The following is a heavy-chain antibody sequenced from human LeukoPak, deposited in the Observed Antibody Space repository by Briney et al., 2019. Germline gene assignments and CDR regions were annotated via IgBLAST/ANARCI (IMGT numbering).Heavy chain of an antibody. CDR3: ARVDDLDAFDI. J-gene: IGHJ3*02. D-gene: IGHD2-2*03. CDR1: GFTFSSYG. Sequence: GGSLRLSCAASGFTFSSYGMHWVRQAPGKGLEWVAVISDDGNNKYYADSVKGRFTISRDNSKNTLNLQMSSLRAEDTAVYYCARVDDLDAFDIWGQGTMVIVSS. V-gene: IGHV3-30*03. CDR2: ISDDGNNK.